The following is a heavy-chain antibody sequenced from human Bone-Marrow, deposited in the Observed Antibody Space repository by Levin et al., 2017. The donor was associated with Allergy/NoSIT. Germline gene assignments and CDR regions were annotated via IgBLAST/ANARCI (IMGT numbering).Heavy chain of an antibody. Sequence: AASVKVSCKASGGTFSRYSINWVRQAPGHGLEWMGRIIPILGIANYAQKFQGRVTITADKTTNTAYLELSRHISEDTAFYYCASGHYDLLTAYHNISLPFDSWGQGTLVTVSS. V-gene: IGHV1-69*02. J-gene: IGHJ4*02. D-gene: IGHD3-9*01. CDR2: IIPILGIA. CDR1: GGTFSRYS. CDR3: ASGHYDLLTAYHNISLPFDS.